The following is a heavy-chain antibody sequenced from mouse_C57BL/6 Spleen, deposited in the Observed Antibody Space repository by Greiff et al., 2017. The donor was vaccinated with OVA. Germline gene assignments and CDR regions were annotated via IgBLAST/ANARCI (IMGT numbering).Heavy chain of an antibody. CDR1: GYAFTNYL. CDR2: LNPGSGGT. V-gene: IGHV1-54*01. CDR3: ARSKLGRGFDY. J-gene: IGHJ2*01. Sequence: QVQLQQSGAELVRPGTSVKVSCKASGYAFTNYLIEWVKQRPGQGLEWIGVLNPGSGGTNYNETFKGKATLTADKSSSTAYMQLSSLTSEDSAVYFCARSKLGRGFDYWGQGTTLTVSS. D-gene: IGHD4-1*01.